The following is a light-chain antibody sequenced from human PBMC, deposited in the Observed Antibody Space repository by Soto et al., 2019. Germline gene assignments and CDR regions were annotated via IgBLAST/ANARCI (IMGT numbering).Light chain of an antibody. CDR1: QSISSN. CDR2: RAS. V-gene: IGKV3-15*01. J-gene: IGKJ1*01. Sequence: EIVMTQSPATLSVSPGERATLSCRASQSISSNLAWYQQKLGQAPRLLIYRASTRATGIPARFSGSGSGTEFTLPISSLQSEDFALYYCHQYENWPQTFGQWTKGEI. CDR3: HQYENWPQT.